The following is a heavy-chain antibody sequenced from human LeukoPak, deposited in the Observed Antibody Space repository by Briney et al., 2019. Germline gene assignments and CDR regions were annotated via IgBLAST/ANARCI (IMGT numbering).Heavy chain of an antibody. CDR2: IKRRSDGATT. CDR3: TPGVGDY. J-gene: IGHJ4*02. D-gene: IGHD1-14*01. V-gene: IGHV3-15*01. CDR1: GFAFSKVW. Sequence: GGSLRLSCAASGFAFSKVWMSWVGQGPGMGLEWVGCIKRRSDGATTDYAAPVKDRFTISRDDSKNTLYLQMNSLKSDDTAVYYCTPGVGDYWGQGTLVTVSS.